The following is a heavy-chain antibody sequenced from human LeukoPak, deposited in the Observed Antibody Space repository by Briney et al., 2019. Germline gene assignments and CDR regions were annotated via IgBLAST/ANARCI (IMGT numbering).Heavy chain of an antibody. CDR1: GFTFDDYA. CDR3: ATASTADY. J-gene: IGHJ4*02. CDR2: ISWKSGSL. V-gene: IGHV3-9*03. Sequence: GRSLRLXCAASGFTFDDYAMHWDRQAPGKGLEWVSGISWKSGSLGYAGSVKGRFTISRDNARNSLYLQMNSLRAEDMALYYCATASTADYWGQGTLVTVSS. D-gene: IGHD2-8*02.